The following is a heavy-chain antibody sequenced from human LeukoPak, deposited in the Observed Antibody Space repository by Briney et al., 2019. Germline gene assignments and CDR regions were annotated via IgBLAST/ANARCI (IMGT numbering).Heavy chain of an antibody. J-gene: IGHJ5*02. V-gene: IGHV4-59*01. Sequence: PSETLSLTCIVSGGSISSYYWSWIRQPPGKGLEWIGYIYYSGSTNYNPSLKSRVTISVDTSKNQFSLKLSSVTAADTAVYYCARRYCGGGSCYSAFDQWGQGTLVTVSS. CDR3: ARRYCGGGSCYSAFDQ. D-gene: IGHD2-15*01. CDR2: IYYSGST. CDR1: GGSISSYY.